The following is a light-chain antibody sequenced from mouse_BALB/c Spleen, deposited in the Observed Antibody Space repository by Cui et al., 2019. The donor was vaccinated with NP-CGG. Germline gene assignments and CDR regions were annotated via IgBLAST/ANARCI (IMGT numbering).Light chain of an antibody. Sequence: QAFLTHLSALTTSPGETVTLTCRSSTGAVTTSNYANWVQEKPDHLFTGLIGGTNNRVPGVPARFSGSLIGDKAALTITGAQTEDEAIYFCALWYSNHWVFGGGTKLTVL. J-gene: IGLJ1*01. CDR3: ALWYSNHWV. V-gene: IGLV1*01. CDR2: GTN. CDR1: TGAVTTSNY.